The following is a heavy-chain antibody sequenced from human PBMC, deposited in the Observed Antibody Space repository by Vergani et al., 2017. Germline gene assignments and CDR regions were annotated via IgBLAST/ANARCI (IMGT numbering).Heavy chain of an antibody. CDR3: VRDRGLCAGGRSSTESWDY. D-gene: IGHD4-17*01. Sequence: QVQLVESGGGVVQPGTSLRLSCVVSGFALNRHAMYWVRQAPGKGLEWVVGISFDGTNEYYPDLVKGRFTISRDIAKNTLYLQVRSLRLEDTGVYHCVRDRGLCAGGRSSTESWDYWGQGTPVTVSS. CDR1: GFALNRHA. CDR2: ISFDGTNE. J-gene: IGHJ4*02. V-gene: IGHV3-30-3*01.